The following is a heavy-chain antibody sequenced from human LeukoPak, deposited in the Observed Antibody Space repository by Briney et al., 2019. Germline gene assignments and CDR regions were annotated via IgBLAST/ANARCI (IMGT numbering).Heavy chain of an antibody. CDR2: IYNTGST. J-gene: IGHJ4*02. CDR3: ARADPVYGSGSWTWFDY. D-gene: IGHD3-10*01. Sequence: SETPSLTCTVSGDSISRYYWSWIRQPPGKGLEWIGYIYNTGSTNYNPSLKSRVTISVDMSKNQISLRMSSVTAADTAVYYCARADPVYGSGSWTWFDYWGQGTLVTVSS. CDR1: GDSISRYY. V-gene: IGHV4-59*01.